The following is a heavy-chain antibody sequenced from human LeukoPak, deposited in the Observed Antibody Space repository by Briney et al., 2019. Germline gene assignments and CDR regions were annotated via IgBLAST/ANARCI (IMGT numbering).Heavy chain of an antibody. CDR1: GFTFSSYA. CDR3: AKAFVVVTAIWWFDP. V-gene: IGHV3-23*01. D-gene: IGHD2-21*02. CDR2: ISGSGGST. Sequence: PGGSLRLSCAASGFTFSSYAMSWVRQAPGKGLEWVSAISGSGGSTYYADSVKGRFTISRDNSKNMLYLQTNSLRAEDTAVYYCAKAFVVVTAIWWFDPWGQGTLVTVSS. J-gene: IGHJ5*02.